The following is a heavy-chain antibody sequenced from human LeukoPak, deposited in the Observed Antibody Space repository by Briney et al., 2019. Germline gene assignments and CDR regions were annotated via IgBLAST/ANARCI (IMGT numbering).Heavy chain of an antibody. CDR1: GFTFSRYA. CDR3: AKDRRVFDY. V-gene: IGHV3-23*01. CDR2: ISGSGGST. J-gene: IGHJ4*02. Sequence: GGSLRLSCAASGFTFSRYAMSGVRRAPGKGLEWVSAISGSGGSTYYADSVKGRFTISRDNSKNTLYLQMNSLRAEDTAVYYCAKDRRVFDYWGQGTLVTVSS. D-gene: IGHD3-3*01.